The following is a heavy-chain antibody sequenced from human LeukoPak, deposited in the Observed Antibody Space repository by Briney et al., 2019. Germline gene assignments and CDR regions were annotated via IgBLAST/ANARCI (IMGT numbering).Heavy chain of an antibody. Sequence: GGSLRLSCAASGFTFSSYWMSWVRQAPGKGLEWVATIRQDENEKDYVDSVKGRFTISRDNAKKSLYLQMNSLRAEDTAVYYCARTKRSPRGDYEYAFDIWGQGTMVTVSS. J-gene: IGHJ3*02. D-gene: IGHD4-17*01. CDR3: ARTKRSPRGDYEYAFDI. CDR2: IRQDENEK. V-gene: IGHV3-7*03. CDR1: GFTFSSYW.